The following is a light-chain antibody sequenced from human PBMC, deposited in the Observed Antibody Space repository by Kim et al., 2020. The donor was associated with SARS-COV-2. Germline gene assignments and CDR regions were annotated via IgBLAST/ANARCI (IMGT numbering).Light chain of an antibody. CDR1: SSDVGSYNL. CDR2: EVS. CDR3: CSYAGSSTLLV. V-gene: IGLV2-23*02. J-gene: IGLJ2*01. Sequence: QSALTQPASVSGSPGQSITISCTGTSSDVGSYNLVSWHQQHPGKAPKLMIYEVSKRPSGVSNRFSGSKSGNTASLTISGLQAEDEADYYCCSYAGSSTLLVFGGGTQLTVL.